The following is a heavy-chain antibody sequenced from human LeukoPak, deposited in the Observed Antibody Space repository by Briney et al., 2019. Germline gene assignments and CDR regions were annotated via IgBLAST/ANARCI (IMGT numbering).Heavy chain of an antibody. CDR1: GGSISSYY. J-gene: IGHJ3*02. Sequence: PSETLSLTCTVSGGSISSYYWSWIRQPPGKGLEWIGYIYYSGSTNYNPSLKSRVTISVDTSKNQFSLKLSSVTAADTAVYYRARARYSSGYYVDAFDIWGQGTMVTVSS. CDR3: ARARYSSGYYVDAFDI. V-gene: IGHV4-59*01. D-gene: IGHD3-22*01. CDR2: IYYSGST.